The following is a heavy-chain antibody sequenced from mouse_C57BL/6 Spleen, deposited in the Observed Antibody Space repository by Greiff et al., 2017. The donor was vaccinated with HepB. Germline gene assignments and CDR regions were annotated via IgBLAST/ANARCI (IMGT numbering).Heavy chain of an antibody. V-gene: IGHV5-12*01. CDR1: GFTFSDYY. J-gene: IGHJ4*01. CDR3: ARQGSSGYVDYAMDY. Sequence: EVKLMESGGGLVQPGGSLKLSCAASGFTFSDYYMYWVRQTPEKRLEWVAYISNGGGSTYYPDTVKGRFTISRDNAKNTLYLQMSRLKSEDTAMYYCARQGSSGYVDYAMDYWGQGTSVTVSS. CDR2: ISNGGGST. D-gene: IGHD3-2*02.